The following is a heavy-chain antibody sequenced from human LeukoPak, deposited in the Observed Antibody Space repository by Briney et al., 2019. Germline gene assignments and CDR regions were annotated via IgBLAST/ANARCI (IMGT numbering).Heavy chain of an antibody. D-gene: IGHD1-26*01. CDR1: GFTFRSYA. V-gene: IGHV3-30*04. CDR3: ARQAPLSGSYYFDY. Sequence: GGSLRLSCAASGFTFRSYAMHWFRQAPGKGLEGVAFISSDGSNKYYADSVKGRFTISRDNSKNTLYLQMNSLRAEDTALYYCARQAPLSGSYYFDYWGQGTLVTVSS. J-gene: IGHJ4*02. CDR2: ISSDGSNK.